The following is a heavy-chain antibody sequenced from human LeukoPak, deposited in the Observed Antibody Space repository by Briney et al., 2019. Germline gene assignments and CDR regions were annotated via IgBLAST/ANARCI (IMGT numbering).Heavy chain of an antibody. CDR1: GFTFSSYG. CDR3: ARNSGSYGTYYFDY. D-gene: IGHD1-26*01. J-gene: IGHJ4*02. CDR2: IWYDGSNK. Sequence: GALRLSCAASGFTFSSYGMHWVRQAPGKGLEWVAVIWYDGSNKYYADSVKGRFTISRDNSKNTLYLRMNSLRAEDTAVYYCARNSGSYGTYYFDYWGQGTLVTVSS. V-gene: IGHV3-33*01.